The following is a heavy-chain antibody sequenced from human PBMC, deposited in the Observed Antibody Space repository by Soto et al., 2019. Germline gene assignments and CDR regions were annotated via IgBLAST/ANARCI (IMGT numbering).Heavy chain of an antibody. J-gene: IGHJ4*02. CDR1: GFSLSTSGVG. Sequence: QITLKESGPTLVKPTQTLTLTCTFSGFSLSTSGVGVGWIRQPPGKALEWLALIYWDADKRYSPSLKSSLITTQDTATNQLVFTISHMYPVDTVPYFCARGTVVSGHIESSGQGTLFTVSP. D-gene: IGHD2-21*02. CDR2: IYWDADK. CDR3: ARGTVVSGHIES. V-gene: IGHV2-5*02.